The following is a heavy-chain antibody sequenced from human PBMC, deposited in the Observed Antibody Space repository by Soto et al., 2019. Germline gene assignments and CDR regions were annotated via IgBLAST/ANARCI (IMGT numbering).Heavy chain of an antibody. CDR3: AGAVRGMDV. CDR1: GFTLSDFA. CDR2: ISNDGGNE. Sequence: QVQLVESGGGVVQPGRSLRLSCAASGFTLSDFALQWVRQNPGKELEWVALISNDGGNEHYGDSVRGRFTITRDNSRHMLYLKMTSLGVEDRAVYNCAGAVRGMDVWGQGTTFTVSS. J-gene: IGHJ6*02. V-gene: IGHV3-30-3*01.